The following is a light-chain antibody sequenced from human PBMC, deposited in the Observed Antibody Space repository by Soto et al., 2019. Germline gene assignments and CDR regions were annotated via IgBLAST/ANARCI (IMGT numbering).Light chain of an antibody. J-gene: IGKJ4*01. CDR3: QKRSAWPFT. Sequence: IVLTQSPATLSLSPGERASLSCMASQTVGKALAGYQVRPGHAPRLLIFDASTRATGVPPRFSGSRSGSDFTLTISSLDLDDFALYYCQKRSAWPFTFGGGT. CDR2: DAS. V-gene: IGKV3-11*01. CDR1: QTVGKA.